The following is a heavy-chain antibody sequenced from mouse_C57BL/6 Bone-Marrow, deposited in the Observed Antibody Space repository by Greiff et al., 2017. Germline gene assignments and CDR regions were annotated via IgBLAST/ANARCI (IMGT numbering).Heavy chain of an antibody. J-gene: IGHJ3*01. CDR2: INPYNGDT. CDR1: GYSFTGYF. Sequence: EVQLQQSGPELVKPGDSVKISCKASGYSFTGYFMNWVMQSHGKSLEWIGRINPYNGDTFYNQKFKGKATLTVDKSSSTAHMELRSLTSEDSAVYYCARVVSDGYDVGAWFAYWGQGTLVTVSA. V-gene: IGHV1-20*01. CDR3: ARVVSDGYDVGAWFAY. D-gene: IGHD2-2*01.